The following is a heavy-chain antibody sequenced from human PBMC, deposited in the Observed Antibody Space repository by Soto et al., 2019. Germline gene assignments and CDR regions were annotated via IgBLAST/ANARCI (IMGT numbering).Heavy chain of an antibody. CDR2: IIPILGIA. CDR1: GGTFSSYT. J-gene: IGHJ4*02. CDR3: AREQIAVAGVKYYFDY. V-gene: IGHV1-69*04. D-gene: IGHD6-19*01. Sequence: ASVKVSCKASGGTFSSYTISWVRQAPGQGLEWMGRIIPILGIANYAQKFQGRVTITADKSTSTAYMELSSLRSEDTAVYYCAREQIAVAGVKYYFDYWGQGTLVTVSS.